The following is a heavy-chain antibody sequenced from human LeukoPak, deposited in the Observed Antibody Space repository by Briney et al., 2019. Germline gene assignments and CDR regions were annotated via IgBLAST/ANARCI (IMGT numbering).Heavy chain of an antibody. J-gene: IGHJ4*02. D-gene: IGHD6-13*01. V-gene: IGHV3-9*01. CDR2: ISWNSGST. CDR3: AKGRAAAGSEFDY. Sequence: GRSLRLSCAASGFTFSDYAMHWVRQAPGKGLEWVSGISWNSGSTAYAASVKGRFTISRDNAKNSLYLQMNSLRAEDTAWYYCAKGRAAAGSEFDYWGQGTLVTVSS. CDR1: GFTFSDYA.